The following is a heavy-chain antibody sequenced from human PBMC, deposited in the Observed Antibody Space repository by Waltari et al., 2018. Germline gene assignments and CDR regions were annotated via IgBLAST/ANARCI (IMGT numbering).Heavy chain of an antibody. J-gene: IGHJ3*01. CDR3: ARISGLDYATPM. V-gene: IGHV4-34*01. D-gene: IGHD5-12*01. CDR1: GESFCSDY. CDR2: INHAGNC. Sequence: QVQLQQWGAGLLKPSETLSLTCGVRGESFCSDYWRWIRQSPGKGLGGIGEINHAGNCHYNPACKSRVTMSIDTARNQFSLEVKSVIAADTAVYFCARISGLDYATPMWGLGTVVTVSS.